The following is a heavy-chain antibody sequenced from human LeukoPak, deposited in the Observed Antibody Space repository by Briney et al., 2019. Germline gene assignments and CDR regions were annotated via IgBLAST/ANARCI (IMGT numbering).Heavy chain of an antibody. CDR2: INPNSGGT. J-gene: IGHJ4*02. CDR3: ASKYYYDSNGYEY. Sequence: ASVKVSCKASGYTFTGYYMHWVRQGPGQGLEWMGRINPNSGGTNYAQKFQGRVTTTRDTSISTAYMELSRLRSDDTAVYYCASKYYYDSNGYEYWGQGTLVTVSS. CDR1: GYTFTGYY. D-gene: IGHD3-22*01. V-gene: IGHV1-2*06.